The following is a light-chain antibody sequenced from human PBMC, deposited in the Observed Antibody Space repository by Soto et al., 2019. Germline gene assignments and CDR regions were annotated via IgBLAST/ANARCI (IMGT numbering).Light chain of an antibody. CDR2: DVS. CDR1: SSDVGGYNY. CDR3: SSYTSSSRYV. Sequence: QSALTQPASVSGSPGQSITFSYTGTSSDVGGYNYVSWYQQHPGKAPKLMIYDVSNRPSGVSNRFSGSKSGNTASLTISGLQAEDEADCYCSSYTSSSRYVFGTGTKVTVL. V-gene: IGLV2-14*01. J-gene: IGLJ1*01.